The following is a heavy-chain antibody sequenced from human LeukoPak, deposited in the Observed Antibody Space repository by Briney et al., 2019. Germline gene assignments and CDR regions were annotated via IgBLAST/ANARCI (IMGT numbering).Heavy chain of an antibody. CDR3: VRSIDA. V-gene: IGHV3-7*03. CDR1: GFTFTSYW. D-gene: IGHD3-3*01. J-gene: IGHJ5*02. CDR2: IKPDGSQT. Sequence: GGSLRLSCAASGFTFTSYWMNWVRQAPGKGLEWVGNIKPDGSQTYYVDSVKGRFTISRDDAKNSVSLQLNSLRAEDTAVYFCVRSIDAWGQGTLVTVSS.